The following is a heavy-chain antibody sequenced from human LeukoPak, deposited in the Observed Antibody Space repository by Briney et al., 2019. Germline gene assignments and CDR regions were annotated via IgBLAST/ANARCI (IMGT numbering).Heavy chain of an antibody. J-gene: IGHJ6*02. CDR1: GGTFSSYA. CDR2: IIPIFGTA. CDR3: ARDRSGSGSYYPYGMDV. D-gene: IGHD3-10*01. V-gene: IGHV1-69*05. Sequence: ASVKVSCKASGGTFSSYAISWVRQAPGQGLEWMGGIIPIFGTANYAQKFQGRVTITRDTSASTAYMELSSLRSEDTAVYYCARDRSGSGSYYPYGMDVWGQGTTVTVSS.